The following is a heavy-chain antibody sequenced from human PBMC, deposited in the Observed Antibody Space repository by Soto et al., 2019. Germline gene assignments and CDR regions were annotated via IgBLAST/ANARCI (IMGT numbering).Heavy chain of an antibody. V-gene: IGHV1-69*13. Sequence: SVKVSCTASGGTFSSYAISWVRQAPGQGLEWMGGIIPIFGTANYAQKFQGRVTITADESTSTAYMELSSLRSEDTAVYYCARDLAAAGTGGAGDYYYYGMDVWGQGTTVTVSS. D-gene: IGHD6-13*01. J-gene: IGHJ6*02. CDR1: GGTFSSYA. CDR3: ARDLAAAGTGGAGDYYYYGMDV. CDR2: IIPIFGTA.